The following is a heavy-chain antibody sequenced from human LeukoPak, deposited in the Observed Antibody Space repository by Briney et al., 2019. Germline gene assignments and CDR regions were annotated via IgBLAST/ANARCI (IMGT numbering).Heavy chain of an antibody. V-gene: IGHV3-23*01. D-gene: IGHD5-12*01. CDR3: VKGPSGYHNT. Sequence: PGGSLRLSCAASGFTFSNFAMAWVRQAPGKGLEWVSVIRDGSIETYYADSMKGRFAISRDDSKNTLYLQLHSLRAEDTAVYDCVKGPSGYHNTGGQGTLVTVSS. CDR2: IRDGSIET. J-gene: IGHJ4*02. CDR1: GFTFSNFA.